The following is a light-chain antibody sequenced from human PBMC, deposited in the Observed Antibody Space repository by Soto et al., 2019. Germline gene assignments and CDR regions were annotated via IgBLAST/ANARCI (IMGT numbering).Light chain of an antibody. V-gene: IGKV1-27*01. CDR2: AAS. Sequence: DIQMTQSPTSLSASVGDRVTITCRASQGIRNYVAWYQQIPGKAPKLLIYAASTLQSGVPSRFSGRVYGIDFTLTIYGLRPVDVSTYSCPQHSPVPVFGPGTKVEIK. J-gene: IGKJ3*01. CDR3: PQHSPVPV. CDR1: QGIRNY.